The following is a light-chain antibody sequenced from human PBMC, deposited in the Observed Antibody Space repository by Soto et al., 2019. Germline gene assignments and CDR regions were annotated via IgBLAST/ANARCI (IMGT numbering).Light chain of an antibody. CDR2: DVS. Sequence: QSALTQPASVSGSPGQSITISCTGTSSDVGGHNSVSWYRQDPGKAPKLMIYDVSNRPSGVSDRFSGSKSGSTASLTISGLQIEDEADYYCSSFTSSVTYVFGTGTKVTVL. V-gene: IGLV2-14*01. CDR1: SSDVGGHNS. CDR3: SSFTSSVTYV. J-gene: IGLJ1*01.